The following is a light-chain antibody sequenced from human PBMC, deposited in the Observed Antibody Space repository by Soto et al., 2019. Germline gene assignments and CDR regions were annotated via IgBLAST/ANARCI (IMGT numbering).Light chain of an antibody. CDR1: SSDVGSYNL. CDR3: RYYAGSRTFG. J-gene: IGLJ1*01. V-gene: IGLV2-23*02. Sequence: QSALTQPASVSGSPGQSITISCTGTSSDVGSYNLVSWYQQHPGKAPKLMIYEVSKRPSGVYNRFSGSKSGNTASLTISGVQAEGGADYYFRYYAGSRTFGFGTGTKLTVL. CDR2: EVS.